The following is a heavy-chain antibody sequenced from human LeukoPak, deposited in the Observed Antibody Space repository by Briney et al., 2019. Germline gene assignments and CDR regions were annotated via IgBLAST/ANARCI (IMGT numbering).Heavy chain of an antibody. CDR2: IYSGGST. J-gene: IGHJ6*02. V-gene: IGHV3-53*01. CDR3: AREGGNYYYGMDV. D-gene: IGHD1-1*01. Sequence: ETLSLTCTVSGGSISSNYMSWVRQAPGKGLEWVSVIYSGGSTYYADSVKGRFTISRDNSKNTLYLQMNSLRAEDTAVYYCAREGGNYYYGMDVWGQGTTVTVSS. CDR1: GGSISSNY.